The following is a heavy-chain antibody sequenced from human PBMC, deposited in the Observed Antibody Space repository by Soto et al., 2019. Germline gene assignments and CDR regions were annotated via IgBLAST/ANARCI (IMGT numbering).Heavy chain of an antibody. CDR1: GGSISSYY. D-gene: IGHD2-2*01. CDR3: ARRIVLVPAAMVRAAAGTPGYFDY. V-gene: IGHV4-59*01. CDR2: IYYSGST. J-gene: IGHJ4*02. Sequence: PSETLSLTCTVSGGSISSYYWSWIRQPPGKGLEWIGYIYYSGSTNYNPSLKSRVTISVDTSKNQFSLKLSSVTAADTAVYYCARRIVLVPAAMVRAAAGTPGYFDYWGQGTLVTVSS.